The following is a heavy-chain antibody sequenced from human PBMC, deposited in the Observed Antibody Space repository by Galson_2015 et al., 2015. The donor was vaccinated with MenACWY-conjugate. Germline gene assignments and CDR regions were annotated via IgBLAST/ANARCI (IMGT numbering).Heavy chain of an antibody. CDR1: GYTFTSYG. J-gene: IGHJ2*01. D-gene: IGHD4-23*01. CDR2: ISAYNGNT. V-gene: IGHV1-18*01. CDR3: ARDPVVTVFRHHRSRGWYFDL. Sequence: SVKVSCKASGYTFTSYGISWVRQAPGQGLEWMGWISAYNGNTNYAQKLQGRVAMTTDTSTSTAYMELRSLRSDDTAVYYCARDPVVTVFRHHRSRGWYFDLWGRGTLVTVSS.